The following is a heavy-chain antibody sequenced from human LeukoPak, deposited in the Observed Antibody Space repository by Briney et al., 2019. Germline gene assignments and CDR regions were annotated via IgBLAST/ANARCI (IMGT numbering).Heavy chain of an antibody. V-gene: IGHV3-7*01. CDR2: VNQGGTGK. D-gene: IGHD3-10*01. CDR3: ARDVKGRRYYYMDV. Sequence: GGSLRLSCAASGFRFSSQWMSWVRQAPGKGLEWVAIVNQGGTGKYYVDSVKGRFTISRDNAENSLYLQMNSLRAEDTAVYYCARDVKGRRYYYMDVWGKGTTVTVSS. J-gene: IGHJ6*03. CDR1: GFRFSSQW.